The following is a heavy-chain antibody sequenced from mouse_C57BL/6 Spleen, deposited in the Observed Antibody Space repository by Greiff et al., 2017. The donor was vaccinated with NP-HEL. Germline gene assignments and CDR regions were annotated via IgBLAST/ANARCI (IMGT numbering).Heavy chain of an antibody. V-gene: IGHV1-50*01. CDR1: GYTFTSYW. D-gene: IGHD2-13*01. CDR3: ARLTTPYYYAMDY. J-gene: IGHJ4*01. CDR2: IDPSDSYT. Sequence: QVQLQQPGAELVKPGASVKLSCKASGYTFTSYWMQWVKQRPGQGLEWIGEIDPSDSYTNSNQKFKGKATLTVDTSSSTAYMQLSSLTSEDSAVYYCARLTTPYYYAMDYWGQGTSVTVSS.